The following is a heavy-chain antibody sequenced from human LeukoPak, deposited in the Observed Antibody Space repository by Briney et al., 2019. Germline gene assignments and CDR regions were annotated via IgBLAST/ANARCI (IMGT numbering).Heavy chain of an antibody. V-gene: IGHV1-18*01. CDR1: GYTFTSYG. Sequence: ASVKVSCKASGYTFTSYGISWVRQAPGQGLEWMGWISAYNGNTNYAQKLQGRVTMTTDASTSTAYMELRSLRSDDTAVYYCARAPYCSGGSCYPYYFDYWGQGTLVTVSS. CDR3: ARAPYCSGGSCYPYYFDY. CDR2: ISAYNGNT. J-gene: IGHJ4*02. D-gene: IGHD2-15*01.